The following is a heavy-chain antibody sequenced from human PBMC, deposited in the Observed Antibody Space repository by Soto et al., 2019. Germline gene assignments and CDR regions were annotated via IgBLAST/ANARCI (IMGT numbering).Heavy chain of an antibody. CDR1: GGSISSYY. CDR3: ARAVYCTSANCYGPFDY. Sequence: SETLFLTCTVSGGSISSYYWSWIRQPPGKGLEWIGYIYYSGSTNYNPSLKSRVTISVDTSKNQFSLKLSSVTAADTAVYYCARAVYCTSANCYGPFDYWGQGTLVTVSS. CDR2: IYYSGST. D-gene: IGHD2-2*01. V-gene: IGHV4-59*01. J-gene: IGHJ4*02.